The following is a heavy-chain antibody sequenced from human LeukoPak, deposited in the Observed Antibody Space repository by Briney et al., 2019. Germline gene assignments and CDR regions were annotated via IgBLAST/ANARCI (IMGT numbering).Heavy chain of an antibody. D-gene: IGHD3-22*01. J-gene: IGHJ4*02. CDR2: INPNSGGT. Sequence: GASVKVSCKASGYTFTGYYMHWVRQAPGQGPEWMGWINPNSGGTNYAQKFQGRVTMTRDTSISTAYMELSRLRSDDTAVYYCARVKNNHYYHSNLEATDFDYWGQGTLVTVSS. CDR3: ARVKNNHYYHSNLEATDFDY. CDR1: GYTFTGYY. V-gene: IGHV1-2*02.